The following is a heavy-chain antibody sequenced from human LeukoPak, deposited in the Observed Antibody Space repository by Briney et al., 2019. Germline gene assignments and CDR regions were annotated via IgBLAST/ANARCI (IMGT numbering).Heavy chain of an antibody. V-gene: IGHV1-69*04. Sequence: SVKVSCKASGGTFSSYVISWVRQAPGQGLEWMGRIIPILGMANYAQKFQGRVTITADKSTSTACMELSSLRSQETALYYCARPEHIAAADTRVYGMDVWGQGTTVTVSS. CDR1: GGTFSSYV. D-gene: IGHD6-13*01. J-gene: IGHJ6*02. CDR2: IIPILGMA. CDR3: ARPEHIAAADTRVYGMDV.